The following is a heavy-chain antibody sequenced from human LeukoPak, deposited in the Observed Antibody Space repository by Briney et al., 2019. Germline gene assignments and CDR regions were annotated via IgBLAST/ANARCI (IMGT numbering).Heavy chain of an antibody. D-gene: IGHD3-22*01. CDR1: GFTFSSYW. CDR3: ARVPVVVEDFDY. CDR2: INSDGSSI. V-gene: IGHV3-74*01. J-gene: IGHJ4*02. Sequence: QPGGSLRLPCAASGFTFSSYWMHWVRQAPGKGLVWVSDINSDGSSIRYADSVKGRFTISRDNAKNTLYLQMNSLRAEDTAVYYCARVPVVVEDFDYWGQGTLVTVSS.